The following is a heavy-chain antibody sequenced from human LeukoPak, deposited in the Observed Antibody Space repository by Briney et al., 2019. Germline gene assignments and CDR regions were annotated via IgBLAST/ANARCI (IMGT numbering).Heavy chain of an antibody. J-gene: IGHJ6*03. V-gene: IGHV4-39*07. CDR2: IYYSGST. CDR1: GGSISSSSYY. Sequence: ASETLSLTCTVSGGSISSSSYYWGWIRQPPGKGLEWIGSIYYSGSTNYNPSLKSRVTISVDTSKNQFSLKLSSVTAANTAVYYCARGRLDTAMVRYYYYYMDVWGKGTTVTVSS. D-gene: IGHD5-18*01. CDR3: ARGRLDTAMVRYYYYYMDV.